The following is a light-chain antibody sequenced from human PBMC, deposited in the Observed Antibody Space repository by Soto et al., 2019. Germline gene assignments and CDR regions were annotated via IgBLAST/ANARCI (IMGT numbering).Light chain of an antibody. CDR2: LGS. CDR1: QSLLHRNGYTC. CDR3: MQALQTPLT. V-gene: IGKV2-28*01. Sequence: DIVMTQSPLSLPVTPGEPASISCRSSQSLLHRNGYTCLDWYLQKPGQSPQLLIHLGSNRASGVPDRVSGSGSGTDFTLKISRVEAEDVGVYYCMQALQTPLTFGGGTNVEIK. J-gene: IGKJ4*01.